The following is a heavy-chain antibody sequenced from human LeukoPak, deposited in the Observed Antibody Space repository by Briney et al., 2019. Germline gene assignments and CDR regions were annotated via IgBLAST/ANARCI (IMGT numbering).Heavy chain of an antibody. J-gene: IGHJ1*01. CDR3: ARDRVAAAGGYFQH. D-gene: IGHD6-13*01. CDR2: ISGSGGNT. Sequence: PGGSLRLSCAASGFTFSSYAMTWVRQAPGKGLEWVSAISGSGGNTYYADSVKGRFTISRDNAKNSLYPQMNSLRAEDTAVYYCARDRVAAAGGYFQHWGQGTLVTVSS. V-gene: IGHV3-23*01. CDR1: GFTFSSYA.